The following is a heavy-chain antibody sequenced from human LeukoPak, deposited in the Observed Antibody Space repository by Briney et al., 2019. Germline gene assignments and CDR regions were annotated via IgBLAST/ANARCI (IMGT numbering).Heavy chain of an antibody. CDR1: GFTFSSYG. J-gene: IGHJ4*02. CDR2: ISGSGGST. V-gene: IGHV3-23*01. CDR3: AKGGSSLNPDFDY. Sequence: GGTLRLSCAASGFTFSSYGMSWVRQAPGKGLEWVSVISGSGGSTYYADSVKGRFTISRDNSKNTLYLQMNSLRAEDTAVYYCAKGGSSLNPDFDYWGQGTLVTVSS. D-gene: IGHD3-10*01.